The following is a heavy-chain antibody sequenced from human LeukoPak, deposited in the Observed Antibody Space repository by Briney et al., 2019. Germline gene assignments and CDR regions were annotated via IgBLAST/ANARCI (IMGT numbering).Heavy chain of an antibody. Sequence: GGSLRLSCAASGFTFSSYAMHWVRQAPGEGLEWVAVISYDGSNKYYADSVKGRFTISRDNSKNTLYLQMNSLRAEDTAVYYCARGDLYYYDSSGYYPFDYWGQGTLVTVSS. CDR3: ARGDLYYYDSSGYYPFDY. CDR1: GFTFSSYA. V-gene: IGHV3-30-3*01. D-gene: IGHD3-22*01. CDR2: ISYDGSNK. J-gene: IGHJ4*02.